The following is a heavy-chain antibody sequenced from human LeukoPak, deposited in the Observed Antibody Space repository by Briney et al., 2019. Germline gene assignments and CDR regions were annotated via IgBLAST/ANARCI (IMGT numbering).Heavy chain of an antibody. D-gene: IGHD1-26*01. CDR3: ARGSISIVGATDY. V-gene: IGHV1-3*01. CDR2: INAGNGNT. Sequence: ASVKLSCKASGYTFTSYAMHWVRQAPGQRLEWMGWINAGNGNTKYSQKFQGRVTITRDTSASTAYMELSSLRSEDTAVYYCARGSISIVGATDYWGQGTLVTVSS. J-gene: IGHJ4*02. CDR1: GYTFTSYA.